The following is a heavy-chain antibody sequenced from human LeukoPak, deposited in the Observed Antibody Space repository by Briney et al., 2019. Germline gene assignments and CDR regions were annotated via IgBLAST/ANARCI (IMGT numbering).Heavy chain of an antibody. D-gene: IGHD3-22*01. V-gene: IGHV4-34*01. Sequence: PSETLSLTCSAYGGSFGGYFWSWIRQPPGEGLEWIGEVNHSGSTNYNPSLNSRVTISVDTSRTQFSLNLRSVTAADTAVYYCARGPPLAYYGTGGYYFFDYWGQGILVTVSP. CDR1: GGSFGGYF. J-gene: IGHJ4*02. CDR3: ARGPPLAYYGTGGYYFFDY. CDR2: VNHSGST.